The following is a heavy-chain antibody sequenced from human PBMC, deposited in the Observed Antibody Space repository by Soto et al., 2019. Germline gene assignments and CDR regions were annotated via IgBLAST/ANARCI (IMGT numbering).Heavy chain of an antibody. V-gene: IGHV4-39*01. CDR1: GGSVSSTNYG. CDR2: MCDGGDT. Sequence: QLQLQESGPGLVKASETLSLTCAVSGGSVSSTNYGWAWIRQPPGKGLELIGSMCDGGDTYYNPCRKSRVTISITTTTNQFPLKLSSVTAADTAVQYCASTIFPASNWCETWGQGTLVTVSS. J-gene: IGHJ5*02. D-gene: IGHD3-9*01. CDR3: ASTIFPASNWCET.